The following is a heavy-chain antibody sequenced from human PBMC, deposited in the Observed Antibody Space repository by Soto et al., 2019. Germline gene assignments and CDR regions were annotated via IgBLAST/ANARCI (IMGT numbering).Heavy chain of an antibody. CDR3: ARDSELYSSSSFYFDY. D-gene: IGHD6-6*01. J-gene: IGHJ4*02. CDR1: GFTFSSYA. CDR2: ISYDGSNK. Sequence: PGGSLRLSCAASGFTFSSYAMHWVRQAPGKGLEWVAVISYDGSNKYYADSVKGRFTISRDNSKNTLYLQMNSLRAEDTAVYYCARDSELYSSSSFYFDYWGQGTLVTVSS. V-gene: IGHV3-30-3*01.